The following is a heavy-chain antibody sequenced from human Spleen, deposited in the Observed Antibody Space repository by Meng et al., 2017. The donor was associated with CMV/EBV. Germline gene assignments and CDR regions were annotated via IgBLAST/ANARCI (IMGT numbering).Heavy chain of an antibody. J-gene: IGHJ4*02. CDR3: ARVKMGRNTRTYYFHY. CDR1: GFTFSDHY. CDR2: ISTNDSTK. D-gene: IGHD2-2*01. V-gene: IGHV3-11*04. Sequence: GESLKISCAASGFTFSDHYMSWVRQAPGKGLEWVSYISTNDSTKYYADSVKGRFTISRDNANDSLYLQMNRLRAEDTAVYYCARVKMGRNTRTYYFHYWGQGTLVTVSS.